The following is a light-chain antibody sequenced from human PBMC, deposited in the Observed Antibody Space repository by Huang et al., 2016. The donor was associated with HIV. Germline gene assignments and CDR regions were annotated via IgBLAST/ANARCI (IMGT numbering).Light chain of an antibody. CDR2: AAS. CDR3: QQYNNWPPWT. CDR1: QSITSN. V-gene: IGKV3-15*01. Sequence: EIVMTQSPATLSVSPGERATLSCRASQSITSNLAWYQQKPGQAPRLLLSAASTRATGIPARVSGSGSGTEFTLSISSLQSEDFAVYYCQQYNNWPPWTFGQGTKVEIK. J-gene: IGKJ1*01.